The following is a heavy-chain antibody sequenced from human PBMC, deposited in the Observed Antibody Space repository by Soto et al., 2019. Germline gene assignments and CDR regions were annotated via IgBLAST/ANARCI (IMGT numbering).Heavy chain of an antibody. J-gene: IGHJ4*02. D-gene: IGHD3-9*01. V-gene: IGHV4-39*01. CDR1: GGSISSSSYY. CDR3: ARGSLTEVDY. Sequence: QLQLQESGPGLVKPSETLSLTCTVSGGSISSSSYYWGWIRHPPGKGLEWIGSIDYSGSTYYNPSLKGRVTISVDTSKNPFSLKLSSVTAADTAVYYCARGSLTEVDYWCQGTLVTVSS. CDR2: IDYSGST.